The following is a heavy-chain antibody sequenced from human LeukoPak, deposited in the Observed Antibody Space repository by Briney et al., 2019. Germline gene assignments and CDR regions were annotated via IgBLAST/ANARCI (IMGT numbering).Heavy chain of an antibody. V-gene: IGHV4-61*08. D-gene: IGHD3-22*01. CDR3: ARGRYYYDSSGYYLPFEY. Sequence: SETLSLTCTVSGGSISSGGYYWSWIRQPPGKGLEWIGYIYYSGSTNYNPSLKSRVTISVDTSKNQFSLKLSSVTAADTAVYYCARGRYYYDSSGYYLPFEYWGQGTLVTVSS. CDR1: GGSISSGGYY. CDR2: IYYSGST. J-gene: IGHJ4*02.